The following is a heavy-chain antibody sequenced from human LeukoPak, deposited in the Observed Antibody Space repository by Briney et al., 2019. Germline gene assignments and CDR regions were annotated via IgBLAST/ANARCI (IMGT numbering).Heavy chain of an antibody. J-gene: IGHJ6*02. CDR3: ARVIGRFLEWLLYYYYGMGV. CDR1: GFIFSDYY. V-gene: IGHV3-11*01. Sequence: GGSLRLSCAASGFIFSDYYMSWIRQAPGKGLEWVSYISSSGSTIYYADSVKGRFTISRDNAKNSLYLQMSSLRAEDTAVYYCARVIGRFLEWLLYYYYGMGVWGQGTTVTVSS. CDR2: ISSSGSTI. D-gene: IGHD3-3*01.